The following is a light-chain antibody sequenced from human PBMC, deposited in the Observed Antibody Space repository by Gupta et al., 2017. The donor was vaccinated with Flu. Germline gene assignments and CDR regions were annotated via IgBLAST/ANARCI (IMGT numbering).Light chain of an antibody. CDR3: AASDDSRNGWV. CDR2: TNS. Sequence: FVLTQPPSASGPPGQRVSISCSGLSSSIRPHTVNWYQQLPRTAPRLLIYTNSRRFSGVPARFSGAKSGSSATMTTSGLQAEDEADYFCAASDDSRNGWVFGGGTKVTVL. V-gene: IGLV1-44*01. J-gene: IGLJ3*02. CDR1: SSSIRPHT.